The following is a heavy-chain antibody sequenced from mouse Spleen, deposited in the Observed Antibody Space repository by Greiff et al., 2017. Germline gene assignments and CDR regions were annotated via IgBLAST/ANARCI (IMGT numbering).Heavy chain of an antibody. J-gene: IGHJ4*01. CDR1: GYTFTSYG. D-gene: IGHD4-1*02. CDR2: IYPRSGNT. CDR3: ARSQLSYAMDD. Sequence: QVQLKESGAELARPGASVKLSCKASGYTFTSYGISWVKQRTGQGLEWIGEIYPRSGNTYYTDKLKGKGNMTADKSTSTAYMELRSLTSEDSAVYFCARSQLSYAMDDWGQGTSVTVSA. V-gene: IGHV1-81*01.